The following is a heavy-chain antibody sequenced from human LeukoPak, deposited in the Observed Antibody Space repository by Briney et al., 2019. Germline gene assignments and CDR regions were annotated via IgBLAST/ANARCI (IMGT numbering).Heavy chain of an antibody. Sequence: GGSLRLSCAASGFTFSSYAMSWVRQAPGKGLEWVSAISGSGGSTYYADSVKGRFTISRDNSKNTLYLQMNSLRAEDTAVYYCASRQEDQLDAFDIWGQGTMVTVSS. CDR1: GFTFSSYA. J-gene: IGHJ3*02. D-gene: IGHD2-2*01. V-gene: IGHV3-23*01. CDR3: ASRQEDQLDAFDI. CDR2: ISGSGGST.